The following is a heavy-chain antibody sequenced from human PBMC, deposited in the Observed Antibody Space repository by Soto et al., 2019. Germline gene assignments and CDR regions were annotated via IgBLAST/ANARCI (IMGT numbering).Heavy chain of an antibody. V-gene: IGHV4-59*12. D-gene: IGHD2-21*02. CDR1: GGSISSYY. J-gene: IGHJ3*02. CDR2: IYYSGST. Sequence: SETLSLTCTVSGGSISSYYWSWIRQPPGKGLEWIGYIYYSGSTYYNPSLKSRVTVSVDTSKNQFSLTLSSVTAADTAEYYCARSMNTVVTPLYTFDILRQGTMVTVSS. CDR3: ARSMNTVVTPLYTFDI.